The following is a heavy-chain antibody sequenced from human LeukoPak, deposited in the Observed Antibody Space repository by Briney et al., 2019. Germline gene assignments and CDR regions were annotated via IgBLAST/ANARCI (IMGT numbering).Heavy chain of an antibody. V-gene: IGHV4-39*07. CDR3: ARRFSSSWYLSLGAFDI. J-gene: IGHJ3*02. CDR2: IYYSGST. D-gene: IGHD6-13*01. Sequence: SETLSLTCTVSGGSISSSSYYWGWIRQPPGKGLEWIGSIYYSGSTYYNPSLKSRVTISVDTSKNQFSLKLSSVTAADTAVYYCARRFSSSWYLSLGAFDIWGQGTMVTVSS. CDR1: GGSISSSSYY.